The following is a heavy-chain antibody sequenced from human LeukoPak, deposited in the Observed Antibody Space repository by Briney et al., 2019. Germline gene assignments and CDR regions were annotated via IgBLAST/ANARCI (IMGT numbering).Heavy chain of an antibody. CDR1: GGSISSYY. V-gene: IGHV4-59*01. Sequence: SETLSLTCTVSGGSISSYYWSWIRQPPGKGLEWIGYIYYSGSTNYNPSLKSRVTISVDTSKNQFSLKLSSVTAADTAVYYCARVDSGYDSLDYWGQGTLVTVSS. CDR3: ARVDSGYDSLDY. J-gene: IGHJ4*02. D-gene: IGHD5-12*01. CDR2: IYYSGST.